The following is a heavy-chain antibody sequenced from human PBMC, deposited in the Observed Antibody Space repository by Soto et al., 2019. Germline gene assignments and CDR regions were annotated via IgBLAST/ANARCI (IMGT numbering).Heavy chain of an antibody. V-gene: IGHV1-8*01. Sequence: ASVKVSCKASGYTFTSYDINWVLQATGEGLEWMGWMNPNSGNTGYAQKFQGRVTMTRNTSISTAYMELSSLRSEDTAVYYCARTYGDYPRYYYYGMDVWGQGTTVTVSS. CDR2: MNPNSGNT. J-gene: IGHJ6*02. CDR3: ARTYGDYPRYYYYGMDV. D-gene: IGHD4-17*01. CDR1: GYTFTSYD.